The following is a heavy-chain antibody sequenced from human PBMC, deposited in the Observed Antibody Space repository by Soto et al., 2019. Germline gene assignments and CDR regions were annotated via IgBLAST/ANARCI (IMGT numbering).Heavy chain of an antibody. CDR3: ATVVEH. J-gene: IGHJ4*02. CDR1: GITFSGFW. V-gene: IGHV3-74*01. D-gene: IGHD3-16*02. Sequence: VPLVESGGGSVQPGGSLRLSCVASGITFSGFWMHWVRQVPGKGLVCVARVDSAGSGTSYAESVKGRFTISRDNAKNTLSLQMDSLRVEDTAVYYCATVVEHWGQGIPVTVSS. CDR2: VDSAGSGT.